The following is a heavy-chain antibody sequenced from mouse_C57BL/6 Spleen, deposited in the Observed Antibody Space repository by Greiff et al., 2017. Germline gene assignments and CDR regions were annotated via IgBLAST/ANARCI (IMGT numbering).Heavy chain of an antibody. V-gene: IGHV6-6*01. CDR3: TSLNPQEYFDF. CDR1: GFTFSDAW. CDR2: IRNKANNHAT. Sequence: EVKLVESGGGLVQPGGSMKLSCAASGFTFSDAWMDWVRQSPEKGLEWVAEIRNKANNHATYYAESVKVRFTISRDDSKSSVYLQMNSLRAEDTGIYYCTSLNPQEYFDFWGTGTTVTVSS. J-gene: IGHJ1*03.